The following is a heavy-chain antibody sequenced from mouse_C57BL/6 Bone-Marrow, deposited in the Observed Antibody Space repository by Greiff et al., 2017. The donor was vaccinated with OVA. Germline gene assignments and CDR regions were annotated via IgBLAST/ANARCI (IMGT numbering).Heavy chain of an antibody. Sequence: QVQLKESGPELVKPGASVKISCKASGYTFTDYYINWVKQRPGQGLEWIGWIFPGSGSTYYNEKFKGKATLTVDKSSSTAYMLLSSLTSEDSAVYFCATTVVEENYFDYWGQGTTLTVSS. CDR2: IFPGSGST. D-gene: IGHD1-1*01. CDR3: ATTVVEENYFDY. CDR1: GYTFTDYY. V-gene: IGHV1-75*01. J-gene: IGHJ2*01.